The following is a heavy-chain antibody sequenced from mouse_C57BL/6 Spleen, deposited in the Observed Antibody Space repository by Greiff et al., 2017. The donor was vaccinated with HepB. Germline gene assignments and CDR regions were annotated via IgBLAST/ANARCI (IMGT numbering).Heavy chain of an antibody. J-gene: IGHJ4*01. D-gene: IGHD2-1*01. CDR3: TRVSYGNYPYAMDY. CDR2: ISSGGDYI. Sequence: EVKVVESGEGLVKPGGSLKLSCAASGFTFSSYAMSWVRQTPEKRLEWVAYISSGGDYIYYADTVKGRFTISRDNARNTLYLQMSSLKSEDTAMYYCTRVSYGNYPYAMDYWGQGTSVTVSS. V-gene: IGHV5-9-1*02. CDR1: GFTFSSYA.